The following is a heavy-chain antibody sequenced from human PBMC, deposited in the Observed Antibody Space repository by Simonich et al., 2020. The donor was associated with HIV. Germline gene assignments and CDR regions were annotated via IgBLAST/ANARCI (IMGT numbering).Heavy chain of an antibody. Sequence: QVQLVQSGAEVKKPGASVKVSCKVSGYTLTGLSMHWVRQAPGKGLEWMGGFDPENLETIYAQNFQGRVSITEDTSTDTAYMELSSLRSEDTAVYYCATDSPLVLTSAFDSWGQGTLVTVSS. J-gene: IGHJ4*02. CDR3: ATDSPLVLTSAFDS. D-gene: IGHD3-22*01. CDR1: GYTLTGLS. CDR2: FDPENLET. V-gene: IGHV1-24*01.